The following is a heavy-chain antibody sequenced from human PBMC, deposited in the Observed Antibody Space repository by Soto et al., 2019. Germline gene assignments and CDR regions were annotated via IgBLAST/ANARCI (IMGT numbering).Heavy chain of an antibody. CDR3: ARGLQRRFGGYKGLGYHGMDV. CDR2: ISHSGST. D-gene: IGHD5-12*01. Sequence: SETLSLTCAVNGGSFSDYYWSWVRQPPGKGLEWIGEISHSGSTSYNPSLKSRVTISIDTSKNQFSLKLSSVSAADTAMYYCARGLQRRFGGYKGLGYHGMDVWGQGTTVTVS. V-gene: IGHV4-34*01. J-gene: IGHJ6*02. CDR1: GGSFSDYY.